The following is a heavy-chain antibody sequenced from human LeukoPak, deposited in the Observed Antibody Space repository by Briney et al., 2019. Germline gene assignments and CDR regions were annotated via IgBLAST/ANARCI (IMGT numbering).Heavy chain of an antibody. J-gene: IGHJ3*02. Sequence: KSGGSLRLSCAASGFTFDKAWMTWVRQAPGKGLEWVGRIKSKIHGGTMDYAAPVKGRFTISRDDSENTVYLQMSSLRTEDTAMYYCARDPSIGGYVDAFDIWGQGTMVTVSS. CDR1: GFTFDKAW. V-gene: IGHV3-15*01. CDR3: ARDPSIGGYVDAFDI. CDR2: IKSKIHGGTM. D-gene: IGHD3-16*01.